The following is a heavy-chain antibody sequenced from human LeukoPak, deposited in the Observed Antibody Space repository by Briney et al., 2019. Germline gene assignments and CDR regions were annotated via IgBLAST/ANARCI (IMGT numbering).Heavy chain of an antibody. CDR3: AALNYDILTGDDC. Sequence: GGSLRLSCSASGFTFSSYGMHWVRQPPGKGLEWVAVISYDGSNKYYADSVKGRFTNSRDNSKTTLYLQMNSLRAEDTAVYYCAALNYDILTGDDCWGQGTLVTVSS. V-gene: IGHV3-30*03. CDR2: ISYDGSNK. J-gene: IGHJ4*02. CDR1: GFTFSSYG. D-gene: IGHD3-9*01.